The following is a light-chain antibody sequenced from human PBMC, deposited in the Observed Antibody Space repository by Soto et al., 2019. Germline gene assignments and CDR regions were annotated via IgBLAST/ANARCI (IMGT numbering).Light chain of an antibody. CDR1: QSVSSSY. J-gene: IGKJ5*01. CDR3: QQYGNSPIP. V-gene: IGKV3-20*01. CDR2: GTS. Sequence: EIALTHFPGTLSLSPGERASISCTSSQSVSSSYLAWYQQKPGQAPRLLIYGTSSRATGIPDRFSGSGSGIDFTLTISRLEPEDFAVYYCQQYGNSPIPFGKGKRLEIK.